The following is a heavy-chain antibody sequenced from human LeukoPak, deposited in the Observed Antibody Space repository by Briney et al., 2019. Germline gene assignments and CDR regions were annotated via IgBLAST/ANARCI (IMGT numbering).Heavy chain of an antibody. CDR1: GFTLTSHA. J-gene: IGHJ5*02. CDR3: AKDGDIWLGDLSWFDT. V-gene: IGHV3-23*01. CDR2: ISGGGGNT. Sequence: GESLRLSCAASGFTLTSHALSWVRQAPGKGLEWVSTISGGGGNTYYADSVKGRFTISRDISKNMLYLQMNSLRAEDTAVYYCAKDGDIWLGDLSWFDTWGQGTLVTVSS. D-gene: IGHD3-10*01.